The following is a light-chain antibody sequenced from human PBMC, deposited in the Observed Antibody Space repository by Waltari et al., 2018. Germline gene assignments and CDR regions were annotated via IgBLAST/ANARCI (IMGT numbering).Light chain of an antibody. V-gene: IGLV1-44*01. CDR3: ATWDDRQTGYVV. Sequence: QSALTQPPSASGTPGQRVIIPCSGSSSNIGSNAVSWYRQFPGTAPRLLIYSNSEPTSGVPDRFSGSKSGTSASLTISGLQSDDAADYYCATWDDRQTGYVVFGGGTKLTVL. CDR2: SNS. J-gene: IGLJ2*01. CDR1: SSNIGSNA.